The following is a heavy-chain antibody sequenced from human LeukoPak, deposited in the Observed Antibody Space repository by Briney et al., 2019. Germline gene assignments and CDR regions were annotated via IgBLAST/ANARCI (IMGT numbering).Heavy chain of an antibody. Sequence: PGGSLRLSCAASGFTFSSYGMTWVRQAPGKGLEWVSVIYNTGGTYYADSVKGRFTISRDTSKNTLYLQMNSLRVEDTAVYYCATHSGGHWGQGTLVTVSS. V-gene: IGHV3-66*01. CDR3: ATHSGGH. J-gene: IGHJ4*02. CDR2: IYNTGGT. CDR1: GFTFSSYG. D-gene: IGHD3-16*01.